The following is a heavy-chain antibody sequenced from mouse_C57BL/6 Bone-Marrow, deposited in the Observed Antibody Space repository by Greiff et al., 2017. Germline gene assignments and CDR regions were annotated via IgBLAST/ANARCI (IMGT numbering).Heavy chain of an antibody. Sequence: EVNVVESGGDLVKPGGSLKLSCAASGFTFSSYGMSWVRQTPDKRLEWVATISSGGSYTYYPDSVKGRFTISRDNAKNTLYLQMSSLKSEDTAMYYCARQRVPYYFDYWGQGTTLTVSS. CDR1: GFTFSSYG. J-gene: IGHJ2*01. V-gene: IGHV5-6*01. CDR3: ARQRVPYYFDY. CDR2: ISSGGSYT.